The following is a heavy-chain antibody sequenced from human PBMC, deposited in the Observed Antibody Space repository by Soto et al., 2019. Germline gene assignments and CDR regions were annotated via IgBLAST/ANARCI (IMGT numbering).Heavy chain of an antibody. J-gene: IGHJ5*02. CDR3: AGGGIAAAGRSSLGFDP. D-gene: IGHD6-13*01. CDR2: INHSGST. CDR1: GGSFSGYY. Sequence: QVQLQQWGAGLLKPSETLSLTCAVYGGSFSGYYWSWIRQPPGKGLEWIGEINHSGSTNYNPSLKSRVPISEDTSKNQFSRKLCSVASADTAVYYCAGGGIAAAGRSSLGFDPWGQGTLVTVSS. V-gene: IGHV4-34*01.